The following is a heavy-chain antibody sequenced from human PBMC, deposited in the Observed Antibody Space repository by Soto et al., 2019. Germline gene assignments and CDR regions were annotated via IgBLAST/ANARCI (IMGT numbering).Heavy chain of an antibody. CDR2: IYSGGST. V-gene: IGHV3-66*01. D-gene: IGHD2-15*01. Sequence: EVQLVESGGGLVQPGGSLRLSCAASGFTVSSNYMSWVRQAPGKGLEWVSVIYSGGSTYYADSVKGRFTISRDNSKNTLYLQMNSLRAEDTAVYYCARVMGCSGGSCYSDYYYYYMDVWGKGPPVTVSS. CDR1: GFTVSSNY. CDR3: ARVMGCSGGSCYSDYYYYYMDV. J-gene: IGHJ6*03.